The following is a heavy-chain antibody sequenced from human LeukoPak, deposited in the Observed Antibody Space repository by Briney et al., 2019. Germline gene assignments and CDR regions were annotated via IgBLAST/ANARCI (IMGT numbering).Heavy chain of an antibody. CDR3: AREDYDSSGYYPPTYNWFDP. CDR1: GYTFTSYG. Sequence: VASVKVSCKASGYTFTSYGISWVRQAPGQGLGWMGWISAYNGNTNYAQKLQGRVTMTTDTSTSTAYMELRSLRSDDTAVYYCAREDYDSSGYYPPTYNWFDPWGQGTLVTVSS. D-gene: IGHD3-22*01. V-gene: IGHV1-18*01. CDR2: ISAYNGNT. J-gene: IGHJ5*02.